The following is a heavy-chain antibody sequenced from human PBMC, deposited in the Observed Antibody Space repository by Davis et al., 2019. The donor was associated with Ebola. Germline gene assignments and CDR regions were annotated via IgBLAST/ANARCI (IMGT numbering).Heavy chain of an antibody. CDR2: ISAYNGNT. CDR1: GYTFTTHG. Sequence: ASVKVSCKASGYTFTTHGISWVRQAPGQGLEWMGWISAYNGNTNYAQNLQGRVTMTTDTSTSTAYMELRSLRSDDTAVYYCANEIRPNDYWGQGTLVTVSS. V-gene: IGHV1-18*04. J-gene: IGHJ4*02. CDR3: ANEIRPNDY.